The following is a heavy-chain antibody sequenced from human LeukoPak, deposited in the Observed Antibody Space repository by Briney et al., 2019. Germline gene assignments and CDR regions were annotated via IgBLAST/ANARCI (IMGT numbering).Heavy chain of an antibody. D-gene: IGHD6-13*01. CDR2: IYYSGST. CDR3: ARDPTAAGKGAWFDP. Sequence: PSETLSLTCTVSGGSISSSGYYWGWIRQPPGKGLEWIGSIYYSGSTYYNPSLKSRVTISVDTSKSQFSLKLSSVAAADTAVYYCARDPTAAGKGAWFDPWGQETLVTVSS. J-gene: IGHJ5*02. V-gene: IGHV4-39*02. CDR1: GGSISSSGYY.